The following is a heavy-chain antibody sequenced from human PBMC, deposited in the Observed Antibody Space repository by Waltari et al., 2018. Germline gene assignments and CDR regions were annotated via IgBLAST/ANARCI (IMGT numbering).Heavy chain of an antibody. V-gene: IGHV4-4*09. J-gene: IGHJ2*01. CDR1: GGSISSYY. CDR3: TREKVVSPYRYFVL. D-gene: IGHD2-15*01. Sequence: QVQLQESGPGLVKPSETLSLTCTVSGGSISSYYWSWIRQPPGKGLEWIGYIYTSGSTENNPAIISRVTTSGETSKSQFSLKLGSVSDADTAVYYCTREKVVSPYRYFVLWGRGTLVTVSA. CDR2: IYTSGST.